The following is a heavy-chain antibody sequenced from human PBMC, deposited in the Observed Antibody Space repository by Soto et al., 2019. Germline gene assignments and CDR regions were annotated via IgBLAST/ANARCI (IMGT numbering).Heavy chain of an antibody. CDR3: ASLPDYYDSTGHYGMDV. J-gene: IGHJ6*02. CDR2: IYYSGST. Sequence: SETLSLTCTVSGGSISSGGYYWSWIRQHPGKGLEWIGYIYYSGSTYYNPSLKSRVTISVDTSKNQFSLKLSSVTAADTAVYYCASLPDYYDSTGHYGMDVWGQGTTVTSP. D-gene: IGHD3-22*01. CDR1: GGSISSGGYY. V-gene: IGHV4-31*03.